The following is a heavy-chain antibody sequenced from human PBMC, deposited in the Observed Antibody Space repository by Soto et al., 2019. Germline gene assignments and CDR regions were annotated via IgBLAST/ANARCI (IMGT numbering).Heavy chain of an antibody. J-gene: IGHJ3*02. V-gene: IGHV3-23*01. Sequence: EVQLLESGGGLVQPGGSLRLSCAASGFTFSSSAMSWVRQAPGKRLEWVSAISGSGGSPYYADSVKGRFTISGDNYKKTLYLKMNSLRAEDTAVYYCALDYYGSGSYPNDAFDIWGQGTMVTVSS. CDR2: ISGSGGSP. D-gene: IGHD3-10*01. CDR3: ALDYYGSGSYPNDAFDI. CDR1: GFTFSSSA.